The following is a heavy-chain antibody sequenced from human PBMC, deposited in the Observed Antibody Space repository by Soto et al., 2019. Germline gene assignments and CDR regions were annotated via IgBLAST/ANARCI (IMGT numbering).Heavy chain of an antibody. CDR2: IYYSGST. J-gene: IGHJ6*02. CDR3: ARSYYDFWSGAPYYYYGMDV. Sequence: SETLSLTCTVSGDSITSCDYFWGWIRHPPGKGLEWIGYIYYSGSTYYNPSLKSRVTISVDTSKNQFSLKLSSVTAADTAVYYCARSYYDFWSGAPYYYYGMDVWGQGTTVTVSS. D-gene: IGHD3-3*01. V-gene: IGHV4-31*03. CDR1: GDSITSCDYF.